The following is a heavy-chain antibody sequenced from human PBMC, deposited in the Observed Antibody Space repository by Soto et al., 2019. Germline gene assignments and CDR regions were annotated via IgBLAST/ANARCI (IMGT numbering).Heavy chain of an antibody. CDR2: INDSGDLR. CDR1: GVTFGSYA. J-gene: IGHJ4*02. D-gene: IGHD6-19*01. V-gene: IGHV3-23*01. CDR3: AKAFGDWYPFEK. Sequence: VGSLRLSCVASGVTFGSYAMSWVRRAPGKGLEWVSTINDSGDLRYYAESVRGRFTISRDNSKNTLYLQVNDLRAEDTARYHCAKAFGDWYPFEKWGLGALVTVSS.